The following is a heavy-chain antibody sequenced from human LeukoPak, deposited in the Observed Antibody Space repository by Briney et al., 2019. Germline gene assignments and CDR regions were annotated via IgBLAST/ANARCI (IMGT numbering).Heavy chain of an antibody. Sequence: GGSLRLSCAASGLSFSNYAMYWVRQAPGKGLEWVSAIGGTGGNIFYTDSVKGRFTISRDNSKNTLYLHMNSLRAEDTAVYYCAKEEYYYGSGSYFPHYDYWGQGTLVTVSS. CDR1: GLSFSNYA. CDR2: IGGTGGNI. V-gene: IGHV3-23*01. J-gene: IGHJ4*02. D-gene: IGHD3-10*01. CDR3: AKEEYYYGSGSYFPHYDY.